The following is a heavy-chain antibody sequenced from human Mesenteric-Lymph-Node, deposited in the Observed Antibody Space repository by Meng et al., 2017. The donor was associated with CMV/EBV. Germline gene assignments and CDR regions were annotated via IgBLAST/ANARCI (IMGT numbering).Heavy chain of an antibody. J-gene: IGHJ3*02. V-gene: IGHV3-30*02. CDR2: IRYDGRKE. D-gene: IGHD3-16*01. CDR1: GFTFSGYG. CDR3: AKDPGEI. Sequence: GESLKISCGASGFTFSGYGIHWVRQAPGKGLEWVAFIRYDGRKEDYADSVKGRFTTSRDNSKNTVYLQMNSLRPEDTAVYFCAKDPGEIWGQGTMVTVSS.